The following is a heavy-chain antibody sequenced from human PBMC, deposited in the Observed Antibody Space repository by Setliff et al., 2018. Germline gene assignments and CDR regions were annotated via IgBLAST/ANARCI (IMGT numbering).Heavy chain of an antibody. Sequence: GESLKISCKGSGYSFTSYWIGWVRQMPGKGLEWMGIIYPGDSDTRYSPSFQGQVTMSVDKSINTAYLQWSSLRASDTAIYYCARVGDYMGYYYNYYMDVRGKGTTVTVSS. V-gene: IGHV5-51*01. CDR3: ARVGDYMGYYYNYYMDV. CDR2: IYPGDSDT. CDR1: GYSFTSYW. J-gene: IGHJ6*03. D-gene: IGHD3-10*01.